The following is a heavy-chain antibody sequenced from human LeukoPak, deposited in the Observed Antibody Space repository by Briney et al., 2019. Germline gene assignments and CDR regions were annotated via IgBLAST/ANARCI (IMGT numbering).Heavy chain of an antibody. V-gene: IGHV3-7*02. J-gene: IGHJ2*01. CDR3: ATEYCTDKGNFDL. CDR2: VNEAGSEK. Sequence: GGSLRLSCAASGFTFSSYWMSWVRQAPGQGLEWVANVNEAGSEKNYVDSVKGRFTISRDNIRNLSYLQMNYLIVEDTAVYYCATEYCTDKGNFDLWGRGALVTVSS. CDR1: GFTFSSYW. D-gene: IGHD2/OR15-2a*01.